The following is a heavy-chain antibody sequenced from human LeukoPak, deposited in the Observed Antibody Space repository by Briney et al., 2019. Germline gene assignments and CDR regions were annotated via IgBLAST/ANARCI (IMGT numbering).Heavy chain of an antibody. D-gene: IGHD3-10*01. CDR2: ISSSSSYI. Sequence: GGSLRLSCAASGFTFSSYSMNWVRQAPGNGLEWVSSISSSSSYIYYADSVNGRFTISRDNAKNSLYLQMNSLRAEDTAVYYCARDHPMVRGHFDYWGQGTLVTVSS. J-gene: IGHJ4*02. CDR3: ARDHPMVRGHFDY. V-gene: IGHV3-21*01. CDR1: GFTFSSYS.